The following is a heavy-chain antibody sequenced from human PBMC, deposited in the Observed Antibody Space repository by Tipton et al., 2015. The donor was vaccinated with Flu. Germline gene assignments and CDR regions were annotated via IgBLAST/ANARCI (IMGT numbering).Heavy chain of an antibody. CDR2: VSRSGGT. CDR1: GGYISYFY. J-gene: IGHJ5*02. Sequence: TLSLTCTVSGGYISYFYWGWIRQPPGKGLEWIGHVSRSGGTSLNPSLKSRVTISVDLSTNQFFLNLSSVTAADTAVYYCARQDDSTGWYKTFDPWGQGTLVTVSS. V-gene: IGHV4-59*08. CDR3: ARQDDSTGWYKTFDP. D-gene: IGHD2-2*01.